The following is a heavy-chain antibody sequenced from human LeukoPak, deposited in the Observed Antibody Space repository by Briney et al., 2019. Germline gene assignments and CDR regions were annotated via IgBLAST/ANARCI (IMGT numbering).Heavy chain of an antibody. CDR2: ISYDGSNK. J-gene: IGHJ4*02. V-gene: IGHV3-30*18. CDR3: AKDRAIVLVPGGIRRGLDY. CDR1: GITFSSYG. Sequence: GGSLRLSCAASGITFSSYGMHCVRQAPGKGLEWVAVISYDGSNKYYADSVKGRFTISRDNSKNTLYLQMNSLRAEDKSVYYCAKDRAIVLVPGGIRRGLDYWGQGTLVTVSS. D-gene: IGHD2-2*01.